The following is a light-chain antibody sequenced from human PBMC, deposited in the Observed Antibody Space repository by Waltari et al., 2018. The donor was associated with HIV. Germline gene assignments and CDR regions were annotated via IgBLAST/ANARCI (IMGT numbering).Light chain of an antibody. CDR2: TNV. V-gene: IGLV1-44*01. J-gene: IGLJ3*02. CDR1: SSNIRSNT. CDR3: AAWDDSLNGQV. Sequence: QSVLTQPPSASGTPGQRVTISCSGSSSNIRSNTVNWYQRLPGPAPKLLIYTNVPRPSGVPDRFTGSKSGTSASLAISGLQSEDEADYYCAAWDDSLNGQVFGGGTKLTVL.